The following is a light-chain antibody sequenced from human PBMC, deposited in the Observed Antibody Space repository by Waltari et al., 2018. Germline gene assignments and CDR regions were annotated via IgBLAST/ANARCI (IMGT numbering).Light chain of an antibody. Sequence: DIQMTQSPSSLSASVGDRVTITCRASQSISSYLNWYQQKSGKAPKVVIYDESRLQRGVASRYSCGGSGTEFTLTISSLQPEDFATYYCQQSSSTPYTFGQGTKLEI. J-gene: IGKJ2*01. CDR3: QQSSSTPYT. CDR2: DES. CDR1: QSISSY. V-gene: IGKV1-39*01.